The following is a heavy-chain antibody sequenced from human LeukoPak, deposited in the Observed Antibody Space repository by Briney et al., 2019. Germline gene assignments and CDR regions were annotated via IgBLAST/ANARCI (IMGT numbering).Heavy chain of an antibody. V-gene: IGHV3-21*01. CDR3: ARGPRESPSGYDQLVY. Sequence: GGSLRLSCAASGFTFSSYSMNWVRQAPGKGMEWVSSISSSNSYIYYADSVKGRFTISRDNAKNSLYLQMNSLRAEDTAVYYCARGPRESPSGYDQLVYWGQGTLVTVSS. CDR2: ISSSNSYI. CDR1: GFTFSSYS. J-gene: IGHJ4*02. D-gene: IGHD5-12*01.